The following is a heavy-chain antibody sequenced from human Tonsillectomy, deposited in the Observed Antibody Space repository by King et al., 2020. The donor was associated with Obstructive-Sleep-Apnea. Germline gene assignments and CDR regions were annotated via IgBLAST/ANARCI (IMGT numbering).Heavy chain of an antibody. J-gene: IGHJ4*02. V-gene: IGHV3-30*04. Sequence: VQLVESGGGVVQPGRSLRLSCAASGFTFSSSAMHWVRQAPGKGLEWVAIMSYDGTSKNYADSVKGRFTISRYNSKNTRYLQMNSLRAEDTAVYYCARAPSYYDSSGYDYWGQGTLVTVSS. CDR1: GFTFSSSA. CDR2: MSYDGTSK. D-gene: IGHD3-22*01. CDR3: ARAPSYYDSSGYDY.